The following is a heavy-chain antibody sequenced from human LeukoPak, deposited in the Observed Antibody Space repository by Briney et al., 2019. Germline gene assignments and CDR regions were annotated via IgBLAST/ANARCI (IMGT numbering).Heavy chain of an antibody. CDR3: ARESRDSGSKYYFDY. CDR2: ISTNGGTT. V-gene: IGHV3-23*01. Sequence: GGSLRLSCAASGFTFSSYAMSWVRQAPGKGLEWVSGISTNGGTTYYADSVKGRFTISRDNPKNTLFLQMNSLRVEDTAVYYCARESRDSGSKYYFDYWGQGTLVTVSS. J-gene: IGHJ4*02. D-gene: IGHD1-26*01. CDR1: GFTFSSYA.